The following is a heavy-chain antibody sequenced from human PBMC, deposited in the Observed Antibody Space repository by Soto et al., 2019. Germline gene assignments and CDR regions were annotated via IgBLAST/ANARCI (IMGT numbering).Heavy chain of an antibody. V-gene: IGHV1-18*04. CDR3: AGTIGKHDSSGYYPPSYYYYYYVLAV. CDR2: ISANNGNT. D-gene: IGHD3-22*01. CDR1: GYTFTSYG. Sequence: ASLKVSCKASGYTFTSYGISWVRQAPGQGLEWMGWISANNGNTNYAQKLQGRVTMTTDASTSTAYMALGSLRADDTAVYYCAGTIGKHDSSGYYPPSYYYYYYVLAVWGQGPTVTVS. J-gene: IGHJ6*01.